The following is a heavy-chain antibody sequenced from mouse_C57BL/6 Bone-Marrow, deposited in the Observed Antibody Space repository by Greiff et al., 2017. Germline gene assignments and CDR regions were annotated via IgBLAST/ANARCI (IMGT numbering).Heavy chain of an antibody. V-gene: IGHV5-9*01. J-gene: IGHJ1*03. CDR3: ARPPTVVVPEYFDV. D-gene: IGHD1-1*01. Sequence: EVQGVESGGGLVKPGGSLKLSCAASGFTFSSYTMSWVRQTPEKRLEWVATISGGGGNTYYPDSVKGRFTISRDNAKNTLYLQMSSLRSEDTALYYCARPPTVVVPEYFDVWGTGTTVTVSS. CDR2: ISGGGGNT. CDR1: GFTFSSYT.